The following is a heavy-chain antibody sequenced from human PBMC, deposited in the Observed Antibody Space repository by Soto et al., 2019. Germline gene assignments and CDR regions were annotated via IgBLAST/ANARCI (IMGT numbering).Heavy chain of an antibody. D-gene: IGHD3-16*02. CDR3: ARVRRYTARPDAFDI. CDR1: GGSISTYY. V-gene: IGHV4-59*01. J-gene: IGHJ3*02. CDR2: IYNTGST. Sequence: PSETLSLTCTVSGGSISTYYWSWVRQPPGKRLELIGYIYNTGSTSYNPSLNSRVAMSVDTSTNQFSLNLRSVTAADTAMYYCARVRRYTARPDAFDIWGQGTMVT.